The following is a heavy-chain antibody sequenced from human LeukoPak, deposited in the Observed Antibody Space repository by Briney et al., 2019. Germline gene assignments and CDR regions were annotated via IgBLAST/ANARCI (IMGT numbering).Heavy chain of an antibody. D-gene: IGHD4-17*01. J-gene: IGHJ4*02. CDR3: ARDLYGDYSFDY. V-gene: IGHV3-11*06. Sequence: GRFTISGDNAKNSLFLQINSLRAEDTAVYYCARDLYGDYSFDYWGQGTLVTVSS.